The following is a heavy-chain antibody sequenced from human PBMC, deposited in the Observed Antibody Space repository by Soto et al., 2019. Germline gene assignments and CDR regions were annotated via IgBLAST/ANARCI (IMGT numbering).Heavy chain of an antibody. CDR3: AREVVVVAATLRLFDL. D-gene: IGHD2-15*01. V-gene: IGHV1-18*01. CDR2: ISAYNGNT. Sequence: ASVKVSCKASGYTFTSYGISWVRQAPGQGLEWMGWISAYNGNTNYAQKLQGRVTMTTDTSTSTAYMELRSLRSDDTAVYYCAREVVVVAATLRLFDLWGQGTLVTVSS. J-gene: IGHJ5*02. CDR1: GYTFTSYG.